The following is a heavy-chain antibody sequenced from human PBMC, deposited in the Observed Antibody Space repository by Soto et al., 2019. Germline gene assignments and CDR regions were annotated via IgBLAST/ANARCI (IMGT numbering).Heavy chain of an antibody. Sequence: EVQLLESGGGLVQPGGSLRLSCAASGFTFSSYAMSWVRQAPGKGLEWVSAISGSGGSTYYADSVKGRFTISRYNSKNTLYLQMNSLRAEDTAVYYCAKDWGPTTVTANWFDPWGQGTLVTVSS. CDR1: GFTFSSYA. CDR3: AKDWGPTTVTANWFDP. V-gene: IGHV3-23*01. J-gene: IGHJ5*02. CDR2: ISGSGGST. D-gene: IGHD4-17*01.